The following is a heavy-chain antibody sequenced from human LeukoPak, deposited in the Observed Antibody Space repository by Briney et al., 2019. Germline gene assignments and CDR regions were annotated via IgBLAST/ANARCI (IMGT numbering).Heavy chain of an antibody. Sequence: GSLRLLCAASGINFSSHSIDWVRQAPGEGLGLVLFISSSSSYIYYADSVKGRFTISRDNAKNSLYLQMNSLRAEDTAVYYCARDPSSSWFHSAFDYWGQGTLVTISS. J-gene: IGHJ4*02. V-gene: IGHV3-21*05. CDR1: GINFSSHS. D-gene: IGHD6-13*01. CDR2: ISSSSSYI. CDR3: ARDPSSSWFHSAFDY.